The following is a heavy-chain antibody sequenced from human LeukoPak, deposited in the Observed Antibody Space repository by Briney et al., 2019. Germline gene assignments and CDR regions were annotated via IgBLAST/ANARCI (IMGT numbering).Heavy chain of an antibody. CDR3: ATAPLSTTYSFTWEHDY. CDR2: IYTDGNT. CDR1: GFTVSSNY. J-gene: IGHJ4*02. D-gene: IGHD1/OR15-1a*01. V-gene: IGHV3-66*01. Sequence: GGSLRLSCAASGFTVSSNYMSWVRQAPGKGLEWVSVIYTDGNTYYADSVKGRFTIPRDNSKNTLYLQMNSLRAEDTAVYYCATAPLSTTYSFTWEHDYWGQGTLVTVSS.